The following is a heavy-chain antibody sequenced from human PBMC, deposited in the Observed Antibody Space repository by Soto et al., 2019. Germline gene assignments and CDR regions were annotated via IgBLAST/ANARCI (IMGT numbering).Heavy chain of an antibody. D-gene: IGHD2-21*01. V-gene: IGHV1-18*01. Sequence: QVELVQSGAEVKEPGASVKVSCKTSGSTFTTFGIAWVRQAPGHGLEWVAWISAHNGGTKYAKSVEDRVTFTTHTLTSTAQMALRNLKDDATAMYLCAGVYGGDGCLSGWYIDSWGQWTLITVSS. CDR3: AGVYGGDGCLSGWYIDS. CDR1: GSTFTTFG. J-gene: IGHJ4*03. CDR2: ISAHNGGT.